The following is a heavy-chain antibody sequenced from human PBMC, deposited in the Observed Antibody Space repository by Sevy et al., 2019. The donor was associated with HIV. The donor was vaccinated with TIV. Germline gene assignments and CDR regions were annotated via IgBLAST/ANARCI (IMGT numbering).Heavy chain of an antibody. J-gene: IGHJ4*02. CDR1: GFTVSSNY. V-gene: IGHV3-53*01. CDR3: ARDLVGADLDY. D-gene: IGHD1-26*01. Sequence: WGSLRLSCAASGFTVSSNYMSWVRQAPGKGLEWVSVIYSGGSTYYADSVKGRFTISRDNSKNTLYLQMNSLRAEDTAVYYCARDLVGADLDYWGQGTLVTVSS. CDR2: IYSGGST.